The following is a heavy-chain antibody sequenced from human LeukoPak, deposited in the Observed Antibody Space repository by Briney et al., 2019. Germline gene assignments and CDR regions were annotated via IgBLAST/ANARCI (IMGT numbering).Heavy chain of an antibody. D-gene: IGHD1-14*01. Sequence: SVNVSCKASGCTFSSYAISWVRQAPGQGLEWMGGIIPIFGTANYAQKFQGRVTITADESTSTAYMELSSLRSEDTAVYYCARIPPEGPYYYYYGMDVWGKGTTVTVSS. CDR2: IIPIFGTA. V-gene: IGHV1-69*13. CDR3: ARIPPEGPYYYYYGMDV. J-gene: IGHJ6*04. CDR1: GCTFSSYA.